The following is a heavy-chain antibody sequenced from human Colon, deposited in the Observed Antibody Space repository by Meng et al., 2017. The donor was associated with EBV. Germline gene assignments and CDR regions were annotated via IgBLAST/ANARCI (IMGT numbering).Heavy chain of an antibody. CDR3: ARLLTLQLTRLDGTGCFDP. Sequence: QGQLPGGGQGCLGPSGTPPPTGAVSGGSLNVYYWTWIRQPPGKGLEWIGEIKYGGSTDYNPSLKSRATISLDTSKNQLSLRLTSVTAADTAVYYCARLLTLQLTRLDGTGCFDPWGQGTLVTVSS. V-gene: IGHV4-34*01. J-gene: IGHJ5*02. CDR1: GGSLNVYY. D-gene: IGHD1-1*01. CDR2: IKYGGST.